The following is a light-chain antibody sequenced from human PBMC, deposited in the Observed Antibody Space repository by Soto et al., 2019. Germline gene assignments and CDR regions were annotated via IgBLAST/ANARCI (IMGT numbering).Light chain of an antibody. CDR1: SSDVDGYDY. V-gene: IGLV2-14*03. CDR2: DVS. J-gene: IGLJ2*01. Sequence: QSALTQPASVSGSPGQSITISCTGTSSDVDGYDYVSWYQQHPGKAPKLLIYDVSYRPSGVSNRFPGSKSGNTASLTISGLQAEDEADYYCSSYTRRSTVVFGGGTKLTVL. CDR3: SSYTRRSTVV.